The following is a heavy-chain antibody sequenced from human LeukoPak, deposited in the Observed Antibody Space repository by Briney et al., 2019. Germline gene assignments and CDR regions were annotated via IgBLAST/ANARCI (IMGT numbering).Heavy chain of an antibody. CDR3: ARVYSYGQPFDY. CDR1: GGAFSGYY. V-gene: IGHV4-34*01. D-gene: IGHD5-18*01. CDR2: INHSGST. J-gene: IGHJ4*02. Sequence: SETLSLTFAVYGGAFSGYYWSWIRQPPGKGLEWIGEINHSGSTNYSPSLKSRVTISVDTSKNQFSLKLSSVTAADTAVYYCARVYSYGQPFDYWGQGTLVTVSS.